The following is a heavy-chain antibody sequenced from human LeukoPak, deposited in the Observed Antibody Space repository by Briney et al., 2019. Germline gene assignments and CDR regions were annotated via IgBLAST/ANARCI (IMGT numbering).Heavy chain of an antibody. D-gene: IGHD3-22*01. CDR3: ATSLYDSSGYYFNWFDP. J-gene: IGHJ5*02. Sequence: ASVEVSCKVSGYTLTELSMHWVRQAPGKGLEWMGGFDPEDGETIYAQKFQGRVTMTEDTSTDTAYMELSSLRSEDTAVYYCATSLYDSSGYYFNWFDPWGQGTLVTVSS. CDR1: GYTLTELS. CDR2: FDPEDGET. V-gene: IGHV1-24*01.